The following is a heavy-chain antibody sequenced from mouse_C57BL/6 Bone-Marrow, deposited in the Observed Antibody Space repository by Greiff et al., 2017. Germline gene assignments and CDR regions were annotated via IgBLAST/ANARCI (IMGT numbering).Heavy chain of an antibody. CDR1: GFTFSNYW. D-gene: IGHD1-1*01. V-gene: IGHV6-3*01. CDR3: TVDYGSSYRYFDY. Sequence: EVKLMESGGGLVQPGGSMKLSCVASGFTFSNYWMNWVRQSPEKGLEWVAQIRLKSDNYATHYAESVKGRFTISRDDSKSSVYLQMNNLRAEDTGIYYCTVDYGSSYRYFDYWGQGTTLTVSS. CDR2: IRLKSDNYAT. J-gene: IGHJ2*01.